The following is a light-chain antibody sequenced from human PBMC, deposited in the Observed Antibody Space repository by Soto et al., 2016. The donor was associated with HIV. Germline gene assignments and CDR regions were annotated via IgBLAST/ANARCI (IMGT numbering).Light chain of an antibody. CDR2: DDS. J-gene: IGLJ1*01. Sequence: SYELTQPPSVSMAPGKTARITCGGINIGSKSVHWYQQKPGQAPVLVVIDDSDRPSGIPERFSGSNSGNTATLTISRVDAGDEADYYCQVWDVNSVHYVFGTGTKVTVL. V-gene: IGLV3-21*03. CDR1: NIGSKS. CDR3: QVWDVNSVHYV.